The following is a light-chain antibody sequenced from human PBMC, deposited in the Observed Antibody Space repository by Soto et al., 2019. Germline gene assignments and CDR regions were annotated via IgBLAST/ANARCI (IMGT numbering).Light chain of an antibody. J-gene: IGKJ5*01. CDR3: QQRSNWPIT. Sequence: IVMTQSPATLSVSPGERATLSCRASRGISSNLAWYQQKPGQAPRLLIYDASTRATGIPARFSGSGSGTDFTLTIGSLEPEDFAIYYCQQRSNWPITFGQGTRLEIK. V-gene: IGKV3D-11*01. CDR2: DAS. CDR1: RGISSN.